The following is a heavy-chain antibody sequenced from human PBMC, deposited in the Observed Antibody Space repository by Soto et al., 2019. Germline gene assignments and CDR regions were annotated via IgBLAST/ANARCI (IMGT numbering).Heavy chain of an antibody. Sequence: QVQLVESGGGVVQPGRSLRLSCAASGFTFSSYAMHWVRQAPGKGLEWVAVISYDGSNKYYADSVKGRFTISRDISKNTLYLQMNSLRAEDTAVYYCARGRIVGATLGYWGQGTLVTVSS. CDR2: ISYDGSNK. CDR1: GFTFSSYA. V-gene: IGHV3-30-3*01. CDR3: ARGRIVGATLGY. D-gene: IGHD1-26*01. J-gene: IGHJ4*02.